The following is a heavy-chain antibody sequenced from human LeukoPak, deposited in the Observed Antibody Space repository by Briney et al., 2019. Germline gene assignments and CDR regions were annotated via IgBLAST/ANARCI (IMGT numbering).Heavy chain of an antibody. CDR1: GFTFSSYS. Sequence: GGSLRLSCAASGFTFSSYSMNWVRQAPGKGLEWVSSISSSSSYIYYADSVKGRFTISRDNAKNSLYLQINSLRAEDTAVYYCARDCYCSGGSCYSCYYGMDVWGQGTTVTVSS. J-gene: IGHJ6*02. D-gene: IGHD2-15*01. CDR3: ARDCYCSGGSCYSCYYGMDV. CDR2: ISSSSSYI. V-gene: IGHV3-21*01.